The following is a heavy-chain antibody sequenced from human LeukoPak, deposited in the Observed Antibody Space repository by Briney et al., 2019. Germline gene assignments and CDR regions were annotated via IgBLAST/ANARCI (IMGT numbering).Heavy chain of an antibody. V-gene: IGHV4-4*07. CDR2: IYTSGST. CDR3: ARVKEREYSSTSNWFDP. CDR1: GGSISSYY. J-gene: IGHJ5*02. Sequence: KPSETLSLTCTVSGGSISSYYWSWIRQPAGKGLEWIGRIYTSGSTNYNPSLKSRVTMSVDTSKNQFSLKLSSVTAADTAVYYCARVKEREYSSTSNWFDPWGQGTLVTVSS. D-gene: IGHD6-6*01.